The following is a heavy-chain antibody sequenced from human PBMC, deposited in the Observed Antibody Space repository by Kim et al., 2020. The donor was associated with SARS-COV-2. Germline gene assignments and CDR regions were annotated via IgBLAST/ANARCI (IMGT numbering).Heavy chain of an antibody. Sequence: LSLTCAASGFTFSSYSMNWVRQAPGKGLEWVSSISSSSSYIYYADSVKGRFTISRDNAKNSLYLQMNSLRAEDTAVYYCAREKGDGYCSSTSCHNSGMDVWGQGTTVTVSS. CDR3: AREKGDGYCSSTSCHNSGMDV. V-gene: IGHV3-21*01. CDR1: GFTFSSYS. J-gene: IGHJ6*02. D-gene: IGHD2-2*02. CDR2: ISSSSSYI.